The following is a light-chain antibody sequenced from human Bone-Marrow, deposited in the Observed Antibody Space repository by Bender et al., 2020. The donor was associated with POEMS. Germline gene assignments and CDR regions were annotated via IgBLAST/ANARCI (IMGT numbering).Light chain of an antibody. V-gene: IGLV2-14*02. CDR2: EGN. Sequence: QSALTQRASVSGSPGQSITISCTGTSSDIGTYKFVSWYQHHPGEAPKLIIHEGNKRPSGVSNRFSGSKSGNTASLTVSGLQADDEADYYCSSYAGSNTLVFGGGTKLTVL. CDR3: SSYAGSNTLV. J-gene: IGLJ3*02. CDR1: SSDIGTYKF.